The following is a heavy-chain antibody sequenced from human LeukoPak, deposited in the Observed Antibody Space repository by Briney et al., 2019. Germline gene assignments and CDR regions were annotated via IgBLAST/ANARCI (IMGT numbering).Heavy chain of an antibody. CDR1: GYIFTGYY. V-gene: IGHV1-2*04. Sequence: GASVKVSCKASGYIFTGYYMHWVRQAPGQGLEWMGWINPNSGGTNYAQKFQGWVTMTRDTSFSTAYMELSRLRSDDTAVYYCARERRGITIFGVAKYGMDVWGQGTTVTVSS. D-gene: IGHD3-3*01. J-gene: IGHJ6*02. CDR2: INPNSGGT. CDR3: ARERRGITIFGVAKYGMDV.